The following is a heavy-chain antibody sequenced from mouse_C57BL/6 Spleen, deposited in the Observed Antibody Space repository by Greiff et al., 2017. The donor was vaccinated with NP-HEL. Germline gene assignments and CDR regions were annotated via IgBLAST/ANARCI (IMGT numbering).Heavy chain of an antibody. J-gene: IGHJ2*01. D-gene: IGHD1-1*01. Sequence: EVMLVESEGGLVQPGSSMKLSCTASGFTFSDYYMAWVRQVPEKGLEWVANINYDGSSTYYLDSLKSRFIISRDNAKNILYLQMSSLKSEDTATYYCARYGSSYLYYFDYWGQGTTLTVSS. CDR1: GFTFSDYY. CDR3: ARYGSSYLYYFDY. V-gene: IGHV5-16*01. CDR2: INYDGSST.